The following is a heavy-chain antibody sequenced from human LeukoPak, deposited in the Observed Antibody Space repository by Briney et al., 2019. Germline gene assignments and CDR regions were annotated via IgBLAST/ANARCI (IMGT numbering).Heavy chain of an antibody. CDR2: ISSSSSYI. J-gene: IGHJ4*02. V-gene: IGHV3-21*01. CDR3: AREVTTVVTPPDY. D-gene: IGHD4-23*01. CDR1: GFTFSSYS. Sequence: GGSLRLSCAASGFTFSSYSMNWVRQAPVKGLEWVSSISSSSSYIYYADSVKGRFTISRDNAKNSLYLQMNSLRAEDTAVYYCAREVTTVVTPPDYWGQGTLVTVSS.